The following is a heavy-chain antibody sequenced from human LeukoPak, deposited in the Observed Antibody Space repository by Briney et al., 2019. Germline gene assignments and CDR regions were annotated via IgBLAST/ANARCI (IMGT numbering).Heavy chain of an antibody. V-gene: IGHV1-18*01. D-gene: IGHD6-19*01. CDR1: GYTFTSYG. CDR3: ARALGWYDRVLTDSSGDY. CDR2: IGAYNGNT. Sequence: ASVKVSCKASGYTFTSYGISWVRQAPGQGLEWMGWIGAYNGNTNYAQKLQSRVTMTTDTSTSTAYMELRSLRSDDTAVYYCARALGWYDRVLTDSSGDYWGQGTLVTVSS. J-gene: IGHJ4*02.